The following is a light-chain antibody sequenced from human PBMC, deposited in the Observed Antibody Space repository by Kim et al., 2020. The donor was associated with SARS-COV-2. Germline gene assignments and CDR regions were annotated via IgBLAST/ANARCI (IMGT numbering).Light chain of an antibody. CDR3: SSYAGSNNLV. J-gene: IGLJ2*01. CDR1: SSDIGGYNY. V-gene: IGLV2-8*01. CDR2: EVS. Sequence: GQSVTISCTGTSSDIGGYNYVSWYQQHPGTAPKLMIYEVSKRPSGVPDRFSGSTSGNTASLTVSGLQAEDEADYYCSSYAGSNNLVFGGGTKLTVL.